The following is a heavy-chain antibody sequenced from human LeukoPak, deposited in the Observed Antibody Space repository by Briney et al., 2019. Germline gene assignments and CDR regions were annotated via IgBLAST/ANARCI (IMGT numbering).Heavy chain of an antibody. CDR1: GFTFSSFA. V-gene: IGHV3-23*01. J-gene: IGHJ4*02. CDR3: AKDILTYYYGSSGYYSDT. CDR2: ITGVGDYT. Sequence: GGSLRLSCSASGFTFSSFAMSWVRQAPGKGLEWLSAITGVGDYTYSADSVTGRFTISRDNSKNALFLQMHSLRAEDTAVYYCAKDILTYYYGSSGYYSDTWGQGTLVTVSS. D-gene: IGHD3-10*01.